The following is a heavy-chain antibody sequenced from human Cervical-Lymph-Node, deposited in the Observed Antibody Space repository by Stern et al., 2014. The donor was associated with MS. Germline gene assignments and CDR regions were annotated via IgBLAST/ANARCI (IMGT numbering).Heavy chain of an antibody. Sequence: QLVQSGAEVKKTGSSVKVSCKASGYTFTYRYLHWVRQAPGQALEWMGWITPFNGNTNYAQTFQDRVTIARDRSMSTAYMELSSLRSEDTAMYYCASPDCSSASCSYGDAFDIWGQGTMVTVSS. J-gene: IGHJ3*02. CDR2: ITPFNGNT. D-gene: IGHD2-2*01. CDR1: GYTFTYRY. V-gene: IGHV1-45*02. CDR3: ASPDCSSASCSYGDAFDI.